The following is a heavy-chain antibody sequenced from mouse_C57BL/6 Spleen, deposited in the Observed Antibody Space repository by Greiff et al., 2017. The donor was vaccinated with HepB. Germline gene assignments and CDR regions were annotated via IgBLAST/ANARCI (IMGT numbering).Heavy chain of an antibody. CDR2: ISSGGSYT. V-gene: IGHV5-6*01. D-gene: IGHD2-4*01. Sequence: EVKVVESGGDLVKPGGSLKLSCAASGFTFSSYGMSWVRQTPDKRLEWVATISSGGSYTYYPDSVKGRFTISRANAKNTLYLQMSSLKSEDTAMYYCARQTYYDYDADAMDDWGQGTSVTVAS. J-gene: IGHJ4*01. CDR1: GFTFSSYG. CDR3: ARQTYYDYDADAMDD.